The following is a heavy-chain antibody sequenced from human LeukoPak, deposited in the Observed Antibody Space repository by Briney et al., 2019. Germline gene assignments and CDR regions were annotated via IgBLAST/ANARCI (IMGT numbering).Heavy chain of an antibody. V-gene: IGHV3-7*01. CDR1: GFTFNNYW. J-gene: IGHJ4*02. CDR3: ARDLNARSSFELGY. Sequence: GGSLRLSCVASGFTFNNYWMTWVRQAPGKGLEWVANINRDGSEKYYVDSVKGRFTISRDNAKNSLFLQMNSLRAEDTAVYYCARDLNARSSFELGYWGQGTLVTVSS. D-gene: IGHD6-13*01. CDR2: INRDGSEK.